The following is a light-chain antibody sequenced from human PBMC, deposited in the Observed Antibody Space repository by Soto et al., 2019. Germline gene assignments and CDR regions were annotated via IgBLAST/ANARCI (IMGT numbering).Light chain of an antibody. CDR1: QSVRSTF. Sequence: VLPQSPDTLSLSPGARATLSCRASQSVRSTFLAWYQQKPGQAPRLLIYGASNRAAGIPERFSGSASGTEFTLTISSLEPDDSAVYYCPQYHDSPMDSFGQGTKLQIK. J-gene: IGKJ2*03. CDR2: GAS. V-gene: IGKV3-20*01. CDR3: PQYHDSPMDS.